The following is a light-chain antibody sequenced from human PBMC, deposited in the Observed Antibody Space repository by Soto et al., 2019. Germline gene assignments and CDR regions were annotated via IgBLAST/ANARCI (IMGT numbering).Light chain of an antibody. V-gene: IGLV2-14*01. CDR1: SSDIGAYKY. Sequence: QSVLTQPASVSGSPGQSITISCTGTSSDIGAYKYVSWYQQHPGKAPKLMIYDVTNRPSGVPDRFSGSKSGNTASLTISGLQADDEAHYYCSSYTSSSALFGGGTKVTVL. CDR3: SSYTSSSAL. CDR2: DVT. J-gene: IGLJ2*01.